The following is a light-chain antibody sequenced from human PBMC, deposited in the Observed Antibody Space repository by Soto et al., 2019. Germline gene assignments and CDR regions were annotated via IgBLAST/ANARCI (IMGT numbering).Light chain of an antibody. V-gene: IGLV1-40*01. J-gene: IGLJ3*02. CDR2: GNS. CDR1: SSNIGAGYV. Sequence: QSALTQPPSVSAAPGQRVTISCTGSSSNIGAGYVYWYQQLPGTAPKLLIYGNSNRPSGVPDRFSGSKSGTSASLAITGLQAEDEADYYCQSYDSSLSGSVFGGGTKLTVL. CDR3: QSYDSSLSGSV.